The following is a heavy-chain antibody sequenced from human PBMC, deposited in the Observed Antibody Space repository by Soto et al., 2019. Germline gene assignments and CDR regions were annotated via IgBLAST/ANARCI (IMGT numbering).Heavy chain of an antibody. V-gene: IGHV3-30*18. Sequence: TGGSLRLSCAASGFTFSTFGMHWVRQAPGKGLEWVAVIAYDGRHISYADSVKGRFTISRDNSQNTLYLQMNSLRAEDSAVYYCAKAENRMTKFFDYYYGLDVWGQGTTVTVSS. CDR2: IAYDGRHI. CDR1: GFTFSTFG. D-gene: IGHD4-17*01. J-gene: IGHJ6*02. CDR3: AKAENRMTKFFDYYYGLDV.